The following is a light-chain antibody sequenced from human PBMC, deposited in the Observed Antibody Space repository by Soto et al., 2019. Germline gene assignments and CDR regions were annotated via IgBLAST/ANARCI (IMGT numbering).Light chain of an antibody. CDR1: QSINSY. CDR2: GAS. J-gene: IGKJ2*01. CDR3: QQSYTVPHT. V-gene: IGKV1-39*01. Sequence: DIQMTQSPSSLSASVGDRVTITCRASQSINSYVNWYQQKPGKAPKLLIYGASSLQSEVPSRFSGSGSGSDFTLTISSLQPEDFATFYCQQSYTVPHTFGQGTKVEI.